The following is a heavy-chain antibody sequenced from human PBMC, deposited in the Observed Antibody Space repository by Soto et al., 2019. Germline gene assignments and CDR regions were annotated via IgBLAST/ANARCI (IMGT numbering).Heavy chain of an antibody. Sequence: VHLVESGGVLVQPGGSLRLSCAASGFTFSNYNMNWVRQAPGKGLEWISYISFSGSVIYYADSVKGPFTISRDNANNSLYLRMTSLLADDTAASYCARDRARANRWGWGTLVNVPS. CDR2: ISFSGSVI. CDR3: ARDRARANR. CDR1: GFTFSNYN. J-gene: IGHJ5*02. V-gene: IGHV3-48*01.